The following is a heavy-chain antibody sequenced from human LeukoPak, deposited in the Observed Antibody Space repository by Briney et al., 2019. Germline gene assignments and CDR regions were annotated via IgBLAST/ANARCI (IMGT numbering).Heavy chain of an antibody. J-gene: IGHJ4*02. D-gene: IGHD6-19*01. CDR1: GFTVSRNY. V-gene: IGHV3-30*03. CDR2: ISYDGSNK. Sequence: GGSLRLSCAASGFTVSRNYMTWVRQAPGMGLEWVAVISYDGSNKYYADSVKGRFTISRDNSKNTLYLQMNSLRAEDTAVYYCARDRDSSGWFGYFDYWGQGTLVTVSS. CDR3: ARDRDSSGWFGYFDY.